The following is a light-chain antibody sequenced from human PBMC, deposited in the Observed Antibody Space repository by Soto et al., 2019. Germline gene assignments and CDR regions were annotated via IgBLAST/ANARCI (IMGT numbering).Light chain of an antibody. V-gene: IGKV2-30*02. Sequence: DVVMTQSPLSLPVTLGQPASISCRSNQSLVHSDGIAYFSWFQQRQGRSPRRXXYKVSNRDSGVPARFSGSGSGTDFALKISRVEDEDVGVYDGMQGTHWTITFGQGTRLEIK. CDR2: KVS. J-gene: IGKJ5*01. CDR1: QSLVHSDGIAY. CDR3: MQGTHWTIT.